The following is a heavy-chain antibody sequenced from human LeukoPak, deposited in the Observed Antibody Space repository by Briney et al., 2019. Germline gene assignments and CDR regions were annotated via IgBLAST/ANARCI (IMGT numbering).Heavy chain of an antibody. CDR2: ISGSGAYT. Sequence: GGSLRLSCAASGFTFSSYAMSWVRQAPGKGLGWVSTISGSGAYTYYADSGKGRFTISRDNSKNTLYLQMNSLRAEDTAVYYCAKYFASGSYYKLPHWGQGTLVTVSS. CDR3: AKYFASGSYYKLPH. CDR1: GFTFSSYA. J-gene: IGHJ1*01. V-gene: IGHV3-23*01. D-gene: IGHD3-10*01.